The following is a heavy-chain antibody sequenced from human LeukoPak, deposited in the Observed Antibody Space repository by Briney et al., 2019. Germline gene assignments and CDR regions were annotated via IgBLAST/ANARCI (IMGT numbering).Heavy chain of an antibody. Sequence: SETLSLTCTVSGGSISSYYWSWIRQPPGKGLEWIGYIFYSGSTNYNPSLKSRVTISIDTSKNQFSLKLSSVTAADTAVYYCARRRCSGGACYPYFFDYWGQGTLVTVSS. D-gene: IGHD2-15*01. J-gene: IGHJ4*02. V-gene: IGHV4-59*08. CDR2: IFYSGST. CDR3: ARRRCSGGACYPYFFDY. CDR1: GGSISSYY.